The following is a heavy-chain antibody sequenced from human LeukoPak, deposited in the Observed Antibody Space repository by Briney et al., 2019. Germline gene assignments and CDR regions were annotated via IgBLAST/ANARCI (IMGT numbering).Heavy chain of an antibody. CDR3: ARARRRFDP. CDR1: GGSVSSATYY. V-gene: IGHV4-61*01. J-gene: IGHJ5*02. Sequence: PSGTLSLTCTVSGGSVSSATYYWNWIRQPPGKGLEWIGYIYYSGSTNYNPSLKSRVTISVDTSKNQFSLNLSSVTAADTAVYYCARARRRFDPWGQGTLVTVSS. CDR2: IYYSGST.